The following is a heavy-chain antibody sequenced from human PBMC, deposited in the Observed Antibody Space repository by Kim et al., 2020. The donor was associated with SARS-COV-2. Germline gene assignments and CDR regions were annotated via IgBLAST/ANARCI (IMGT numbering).Heavy chain of an antibody. Sequence: ASVKVSCKASGYTFTGYYMHWVRQAPGQGLEWMGRINPNSGGTNYAQKFQGRVTMTRDTSISTAYMELSRLRSDDTAVYYCARALEEYSYGQYYYYGMDVWGQGTTVTVSS. J-gene: IGHJ6*02. CDR1: GYTFTGYY. V-gene: IGHV1-2*06. CDR2: INPNSGGT. CDR3: ARALEEYSYGQYYYYGMDV. D-gene: IGHD5-18*01.